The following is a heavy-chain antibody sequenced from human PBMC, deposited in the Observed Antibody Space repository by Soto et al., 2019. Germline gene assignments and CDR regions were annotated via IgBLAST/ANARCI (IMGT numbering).Heavy chain of an antibody. CDR2: ITHSGRT. CDR3: AREVPSRYFDL. CDR1: GASFSDSY. J-gene: IGHJ2*01. V-gene: IGHV4-34*01. D-gene: IGHD1-1*01. Sequence: QVRLQQWGAGLLKPSETLSLTCAVYGASFSDSYWNWIRQPPGKGLEWIGEITHSGRTIYNTSLEGRVTISLDTSRKQFTLKMRSATAADTAVYYCAREVPSRYFDLWVRGTPVTVSS.